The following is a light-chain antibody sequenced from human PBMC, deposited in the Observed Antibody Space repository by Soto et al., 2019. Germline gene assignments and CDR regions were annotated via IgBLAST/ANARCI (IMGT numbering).Light chain of an antibody. Sequence: DIHMTQSPSTLSASVGDRVTITCRASQSISIWLAWYQQKPGRAPNLLIYGTSSIESGVPSRFSGSGSGTEFTLTISRLQPDDFATYYCQHYNDYPWTFGQGTKVEIK. CDR2: GTS. V-gene: IGKV1-5*03. J-gene: IGKJ1*01. CDR3: QHYNDYPWT. CDR1: QSISIW.